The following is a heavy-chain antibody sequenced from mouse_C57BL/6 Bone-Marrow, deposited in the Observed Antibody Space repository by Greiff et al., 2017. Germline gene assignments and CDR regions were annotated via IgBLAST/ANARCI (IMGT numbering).Heavy chain of an antibody. CDR3: ARKVDYYGKGDY. D-gene: IGHD1-1*01. CDR2: IYPRSGNT. V-gene: IGHV1-81*01. J-gene: IGHJ2*01. CDR1: GYTFTSYG. Sequence: VQLQQSGAELARPGASVKLSCKASGYTFTSYGISWVKQRTGQGLEGIGEIYPRSGNTYYNEKFKGKATLTADKSSSTAYMELRSLTSEDSAVYFCARKVDYYGKGDYWGQGTTLTVSS.